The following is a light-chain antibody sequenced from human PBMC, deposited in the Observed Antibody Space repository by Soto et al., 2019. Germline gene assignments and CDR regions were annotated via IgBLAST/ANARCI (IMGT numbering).Light chain of an antibody. Sequence: QSVLTQPPSSSGAPVQGVTISCSGSSSNIGSNTVNWYQQLPGTAPKLLIYSNNQRPSGVPDRFSGSKSGTSASLAISGLQSEDEADYYCAAWDDSLYVVFGGGTQLTVL. V-gene: IGLV1-44*01. CDR3: AAWDDSLYVV. CDR1: SSNIGSNT. J-gene: IGLJ2*01. CDR2: SNN.